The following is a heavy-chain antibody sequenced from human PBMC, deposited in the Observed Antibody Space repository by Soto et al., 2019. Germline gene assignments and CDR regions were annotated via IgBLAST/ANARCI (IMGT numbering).Heavy chain of an antibody. V-gene: IGHV1-18*01. D-gene: IGHD1-26*01. CDR1: GYTFTSYG. J-gene: IGHJ4*02. Sequence: QVQLVQSGAEVKKPGASVKVSCKASGYTFTSYGISWVRQAPGQGLEWMGWISAYNGNTNYAQKLQGRVTMTTDTTTSTGDMELRSLRSEDTAVDYCAREGSVGATPHYDYWGQGTLVTVSS. CDR3: AREGSVGATPHYDY. CDR2: ISAYNGNT.